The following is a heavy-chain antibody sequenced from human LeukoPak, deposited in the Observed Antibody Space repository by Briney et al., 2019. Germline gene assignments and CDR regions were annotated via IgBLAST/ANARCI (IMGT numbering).Heavy chain of an antibody. CDR3: ASRGEDYYDSSGYLELDY. V-gene: IGHV1-69*13. CDR2: IIPIFGTA. D-gene: IGHD3-22*01. Sequence: GASVKVSCKASGYTFTSYGFSWVRQAPGQGLEWMGGIIPIFGTANYAQKFQGRVTITADESTSTAYMELSSLRSEDTAVYYCASRGEDYYDSSGYLELDYWGQGTLVTVSS. CDR1: GYTFTSYG. J-gene: IGHJ4*02.